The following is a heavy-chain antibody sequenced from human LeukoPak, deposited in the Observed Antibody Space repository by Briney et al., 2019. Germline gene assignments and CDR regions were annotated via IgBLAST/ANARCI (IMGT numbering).Heavy chain of an antibody. D-gene: IGHD3-10*01. CDR1: GGTFSSYA. V-gene: IGHV1-69*04. CDR3: ARAEVDDSGSSIHYYYGMDV. Sequence: SVKVSCKASGGTFSSYAISWVRQAPGQGLEWMGRIIPILGIANYAQKFQGRVTITADKSTSTAYMELSSLRSEDTAVYYCARAEVDDSGSSIHYYYGMDVWGQGTTVTVSS. CDR2: IIPILGIA. J-gene: IGHJ6*02.